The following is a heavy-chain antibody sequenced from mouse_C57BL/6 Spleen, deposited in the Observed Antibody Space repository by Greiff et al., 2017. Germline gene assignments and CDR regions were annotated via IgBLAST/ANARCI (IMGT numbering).Heavy chain of an antibody. D-gene: IGHD4-1*01. V-gene: IGHV1-39*01. J-gene: IGHJ4*01. CDR1: GYSFTDYN. CDR3: AREGGLGREDAMDY. Sequence: VQLKQSGPELVKPGASVKISCKASGYSFTDYNMNWVKQSNGKSLEWIGVINPKYGTPSYNQKFKGKATLTVDQSSSTAYMQLNSLTSSDSAVYYCAREGGLGREDAMDYWGQGTSVTVSS. CDR2: INPKYGTP.